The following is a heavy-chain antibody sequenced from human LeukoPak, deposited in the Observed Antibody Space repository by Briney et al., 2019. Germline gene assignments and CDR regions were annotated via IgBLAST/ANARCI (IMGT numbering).Heavy chain of an antibody. CDR3: ARGGRGGIPFDF. CDR1: GYTFTAYY. CDR2: VNPNSGAT. D-gene: IGHD2-21*01. J-gene: IGHJ4*02. Sequence: ASVKVSCKASGYTFTAYYIFWARQAPGQRLEWLGWVNPNSGATNYARMFQGRGTMTSDTSITTAYMELNRLRSDDTAIYYCARGGRGGIPFDFWGQGTLVTVSA. V-gene: IGHV1-2*02.